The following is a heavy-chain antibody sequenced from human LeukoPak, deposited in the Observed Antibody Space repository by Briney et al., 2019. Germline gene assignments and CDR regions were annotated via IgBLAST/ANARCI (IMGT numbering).Heavy chain of an antibody. CDR2: ISGDGSRT. Sequence: PGGSLRVSCEASGFTFEEYVVTWVRQAPGKGLEWVSSISGDGSRTHYADSVKGRFAMFRDNSKNTLYLQMSSLRAEDTAIYYCAKDGGDIDNWGYCYYWGRGTLVTVSS. CDR1: GFTFEEYV. D-gene: IGHD2-15*01. CDR3: AKDGGDIDNWGYCYY. V-gene: IGHV3-23*01. J-gene: IGHJ4*02.